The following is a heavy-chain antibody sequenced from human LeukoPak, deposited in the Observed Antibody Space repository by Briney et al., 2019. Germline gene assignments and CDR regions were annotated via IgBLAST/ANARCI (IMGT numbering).Heavy chain of an antibody. V-gene: IGHV4-39*07. J-gene: IGHJ4*02. CDR3: ARDFGDWRTDY. D-gene: IGHD2-21*02. CDR1: GGSISSSTYF. Sequence: PSETLSLTCTVSGGSISSSTYFWAWIRQPPGKGLEWTGSINYSGRITYNPSLKSRVTVSLDTSKNQFSLTLSSVTAADTAVYYCARDFGDWRTDYWGQGTLVTVSS. CDR2: INYSGRI.